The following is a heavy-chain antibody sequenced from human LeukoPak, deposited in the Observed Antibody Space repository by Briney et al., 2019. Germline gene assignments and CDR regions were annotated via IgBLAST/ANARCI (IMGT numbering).Heavy chain of an antibody. CDR1: GDSVSSKSAT. Sequence: SQTLSLTCAISGDSVSSKSATWNWIRQSPSRGLEWLGRTYYTSKWYNDYAVSVKSRITINPDTSKNQFSLQLNSVTPEDTAVYYCAREGWFGEPPSHWFDPWGQGTLVTVSS. CDR2: TYYTSKWYN. CDR3: AREGWFGEPPSHWFDP. J-gene: IGHJ5*02. V-gene: IGHV6-1*01. D-gene: IGHD3-10*01.